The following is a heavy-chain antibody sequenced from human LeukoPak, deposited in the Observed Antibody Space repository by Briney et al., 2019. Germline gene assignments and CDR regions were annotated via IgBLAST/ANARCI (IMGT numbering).Heavy chain of an antibody. J-gene: IGHJ4*02. Sequence: ASVKVSCKASGYTFTGYYMHWVRQAPGQGLEWMGWINPSSGGTNYAQKFQGRVTMTRDTSISTAYMELSRLRSDDTAVYYCARAVRAAADRYFDYWGQGTLVTVSS. CDR2: INPSSGGT. V-gene: IGHV1-2*02. D-gene: IGHD6-13*01. CDR3: ARAVRAAADRYFDY. CDR1: GYTFTGYY.